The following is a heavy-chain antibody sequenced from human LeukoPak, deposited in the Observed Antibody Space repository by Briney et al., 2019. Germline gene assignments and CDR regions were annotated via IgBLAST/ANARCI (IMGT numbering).Heavy chain of an antibody. CDR1: GYSLSIGYY. Sequence: SETLSLTCAVSGYSLSIGYYWGWIRQPPGKGLEWIGSIYHSGTTFCNSSLKSRLTISVDTSKNQFSLKLSSVTTSDTAVYYCARRPSAGAFDIWGQGTMVTVSS. J-gene: IGHJ3*02. CDR2: IYHSGTT. V-gene: IGHV4-38-2*01. CDR3: ARRPSAGAFDI.